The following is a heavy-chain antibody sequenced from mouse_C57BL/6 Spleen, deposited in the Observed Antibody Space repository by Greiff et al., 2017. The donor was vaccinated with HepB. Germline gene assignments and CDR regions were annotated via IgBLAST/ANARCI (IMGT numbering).Heavy chain of an antibody. CDR2: IYPSDSET. CDR1: GYTFTSYW. D-gene: IGHD1-1*01. J-gene: IGHJ4*01. Sequence: VQLKQPGAELVRPGSSVKLSCKASGYTFTSYWMDWVKQRPGQGLEWIGNIYPSDSETHYNQKFKDKATLTVDKSSSTAYMQLSSLTSEDSAVYYCARGGFTTVVALYAMDYGGQGTSVTVSS. CDR3: ARGGFTTVVALYAMDY. V-gene: IGHV1-61*01.